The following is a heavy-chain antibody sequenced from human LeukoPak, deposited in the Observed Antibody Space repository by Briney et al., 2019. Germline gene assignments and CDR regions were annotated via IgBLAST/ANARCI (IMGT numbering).Heavy chain of an antibody. CDR2: INPSGGST. J-gene: IGHJ6*02. Sequence: ASVKVSCKASGYTFTSYYMHWVRQAPGQGLEWMGIINPSGGSTSYAQKFQGRVTMTRDTSTSTVYMELSSLRAEDTAVYYCARDPDSGSYRYYYYGMDVWGQGTTVTVSS. CDR3: ARDPDSGSYRYYYYGMDV. D-gene: IGHD1-26*01. V-gene: IGHV1-46*01. CDR1: GYTFTSYY.